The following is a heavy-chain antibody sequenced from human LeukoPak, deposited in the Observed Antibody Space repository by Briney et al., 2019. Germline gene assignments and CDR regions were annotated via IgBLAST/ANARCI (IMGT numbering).Heavy chain of an antibody. Sequence: PGGSLRLSCVASGFTFSNYWMHWVRQAPGKGLVWVSHINSDGSRTNYADSVKGRFTISRDNAKNTLYLQMNSLRAEDTAVYYCARQPDYWGQGTLVTVSS. CDR1: GFTFSNYW. D-gene: IGHD1-14*01. V-gene: IGHV3-74*01. CDR2: INSDGSRT. CDR3: ARQPDY. J-gene: IGHJ4*02.